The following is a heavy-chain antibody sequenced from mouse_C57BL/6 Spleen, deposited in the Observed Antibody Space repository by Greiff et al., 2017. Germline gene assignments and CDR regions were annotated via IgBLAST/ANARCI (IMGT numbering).Heavy chain of an antibody. CDR3: VADSSGSWFAY. CDR2: IYPGDGDT. Sequence: QVQLQQSGPELVKPGASVKISCKASGYAFSSSWMNWVKQRPGKGLEWIGRIYPGDGDTNYHGKFKGKATLTADKYSSTSYMQRSSLTSEDSAVYFCVADSSGSWFAYWGQGTLVTVSA. D-gene: IGHD3-2*02. V-gene: IGHV1-82*01. J-gene: IGHJ3*01. CDR1: GYAFSSSW.